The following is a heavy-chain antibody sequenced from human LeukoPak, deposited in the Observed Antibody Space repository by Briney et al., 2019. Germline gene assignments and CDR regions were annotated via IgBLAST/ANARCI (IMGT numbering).Heavy chain of an antibody. V-gene: IGHV4-34*01. CDR2: INHSGST. D-gene: IGHD6-19*01. CDR3: ARCKGTVAGSDY. Sequence: SETLSLTCAVYGGSFSGYYWSWIRQPPGKGLEGIGEINHSGSTNYNPSLKSRGTISVDTSKNQFSLKLSSVTAADTAVYYCARCKGTVAGSDYWGQGTLVTVSS. CDR1: GGSFSGYY. J-gene: IGHJ4*02.